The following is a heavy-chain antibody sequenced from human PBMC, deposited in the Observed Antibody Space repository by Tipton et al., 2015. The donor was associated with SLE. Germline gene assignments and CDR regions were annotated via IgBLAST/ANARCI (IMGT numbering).Heavy chain of an antibody. CDR3: ARVGDYYYDMDV. V-gene: IGHV3-21*01. CDR2: ISSRSTYI. CDR1: GFSFSSYT. Sequence: SLRLSCAASGFSFSSYTMNWVRQAPGKGQEWVSFISSRSTYIYYAGSIKGRFTISRDNAKNSLYLQMNSLRVEDTAVYFCARVGDYYYDMDVWGKGTSVTVSS. J-gene: IGHJ6*03.